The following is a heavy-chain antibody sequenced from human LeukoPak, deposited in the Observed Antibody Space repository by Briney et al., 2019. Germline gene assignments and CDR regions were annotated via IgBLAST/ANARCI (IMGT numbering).Heavy chain of an antibody. CDR1: GDSISSYY. J-gene: IGHJ4*02. CDR2: IYTSGGT. Sequence: ASGTLSLTCTVSGDSISSYYWSWIRQPPGKGLEWIGYIYTSGGTNYIPSLKGRVTISIDTSKNQFSLKLSSVTAADSAVYYCARLTRLSTSPDRYYLDYWGQGTLVTVSS. CDR3: ARLTRLSTSPDRYYLDY. D-gene: IGHD6-6*01. V-gene: IGHV4-4*09.